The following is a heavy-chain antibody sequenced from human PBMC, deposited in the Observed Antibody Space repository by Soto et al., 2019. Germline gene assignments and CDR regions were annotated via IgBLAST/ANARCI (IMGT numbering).Heavy chain of an antibody. Sequence: ASVKVSCKASGGTFTRYSFSWVRQAPGQGLEWVGGIVPIFASTKYAQKFQGRVTITADESTGTAYMELSSLGSEDTAVYYCARALPRQDYDFWSGYGFFDYWGQGTLVTVSS. V-gene: IGHV1-69*13. J-gene: IGHJ4*02. CDR3: ARALPRQDYDFWSGYGFFDY. D-gene: IGHD3-3*01. CDR1: GGTFTRYS. CDR2: IVPIFAST.